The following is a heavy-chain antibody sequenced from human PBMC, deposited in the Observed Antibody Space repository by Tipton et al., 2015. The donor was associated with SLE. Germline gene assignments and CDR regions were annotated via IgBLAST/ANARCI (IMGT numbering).Heavy chain of an antibody. Sequence: TLSLTCTVSGGSISSGGYYWSGVRQPAGQGLEWIGRRQTSGRTHYNPSLKSRVTISVDTSENQFSLKLSSVTAADTAVYYWARDPYYYDSSGDWGQGTLVTVSS. J-gene: IGHJ4*02. CDR2: RQTSGRT. CDR1: GGSISSGGYY. D-gene: IGHD3-22*01. CDR3: ARDPYYYDSSGD. V-gene: IGHV4-61*02.